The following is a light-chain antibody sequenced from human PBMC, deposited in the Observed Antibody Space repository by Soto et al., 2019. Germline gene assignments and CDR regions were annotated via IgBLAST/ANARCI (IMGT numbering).Light chain of an antibody. J-gene: IGLJ1*01. Sequence: QSVLTQPASVSGSPGQSITISCTGSSSDVGGYNYLSWYQQRPGKAPKLIIYEVSNRPSGVSDRFSGSKSGNTASLTISGLQAEDEADFFCSSFTSTSTLVYGTGTKVTVL. V-gene: IGLV2-14*01. CDR2: EVS. CDR3: SSFTSTSTLV. CDR1: SSDVGGYNY.